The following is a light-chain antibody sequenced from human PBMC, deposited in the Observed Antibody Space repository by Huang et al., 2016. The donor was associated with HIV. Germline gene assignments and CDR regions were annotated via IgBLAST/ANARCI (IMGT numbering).Light chain of an antibody. V-gene: IGKV3-11*01. CDR3: QQRGSRPPT. Sequence: EIVLTQSPATLSLSPGERATLSCRASQSVSSYLAWFQQKTGQAPRLLIYDTANRATGIPARFSGSGAGTDFTLTISSLEPEDFAVYYCQQRGSRPPTFGQGTKVEIK. CDR2: DTA. J-gene: IGKJ1*01. CDR1: QSVSSY.